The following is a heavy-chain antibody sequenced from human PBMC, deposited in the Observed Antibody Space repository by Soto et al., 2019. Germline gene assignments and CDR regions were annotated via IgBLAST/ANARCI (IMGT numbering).Heavy chain of an antibody. V-gene: IGHV1-18*01. CDR1: GYIFTNYG. Sequence: ASVKVSCKTSGYIFTNYGISWVRQAPGQGLEWMGWISAYDGLTNHSQKFQGRVTMTTDTSTSTAYMELRSLSSDDAALYYCARVRYHDTSGYYDVDYWGQGTLVTDSS. J-gene: IGHJ4*02. CDR2: ISAYDGLT. CDR3: ARVRYHDTSGYYDVDY. D-gene: IGHD3-22*01.